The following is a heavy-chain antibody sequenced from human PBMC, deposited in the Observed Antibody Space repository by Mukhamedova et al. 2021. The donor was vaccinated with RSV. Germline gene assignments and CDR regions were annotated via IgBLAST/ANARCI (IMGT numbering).Heavy chain of an antibody. D-gene: IGHD6-25*01. CDR2: GNT. J-gene: IGHJ4*02. Sequence: GNTNYNPSLKSRVTISVDTSKNQFSLKLSSVTAAATAEYYSARERGSAWPLDPCYFDYWGQGTMVTVSS. V-gene: IGHV4-59*01. CDR3: ARERGSAWPLDPCYFDY.